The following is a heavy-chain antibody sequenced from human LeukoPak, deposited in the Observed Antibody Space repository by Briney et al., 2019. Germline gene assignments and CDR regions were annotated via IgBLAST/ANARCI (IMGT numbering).Heavy chain of an antibody. CDR1: GYSISSGYC. CDR2: IYHSGST. CDR3: ARSEEDYDILTGYYLASGMDV. D-gene: IGHD3-9*01. Sequence: SETLSLTCAVSGYSISSGYCWGWIRQPPGKGLEWIGSIYHSGSTYYNPSLKSRVTISVDTSKNQFSLKLSSVTAADTAVYYCARSEEDYDILTGYYLASGMDVWGKGTTVTVSS. J-gene: IGHJ6*04. V-gene: IGHV4-38-2*01.